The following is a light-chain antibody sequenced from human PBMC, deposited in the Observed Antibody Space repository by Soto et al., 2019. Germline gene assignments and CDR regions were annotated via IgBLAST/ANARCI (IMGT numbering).Light chain of an antibody. CDR1: QSVDTY. J-gene: IGKJ2*01. CDR2: ASS. CDR3: QQFVNSPT. V-gene: IGKV3-20*01. Sequence: IVLTQSPGTLSLSPGERAALSCRASQSVDTYLAWYQQRPGQAPRLLVYASSRRAPGIPDRFSGSGSGTHVPLTLSRLEPEDLAIYYCQQFVNSPTIGQAPKLEIK.